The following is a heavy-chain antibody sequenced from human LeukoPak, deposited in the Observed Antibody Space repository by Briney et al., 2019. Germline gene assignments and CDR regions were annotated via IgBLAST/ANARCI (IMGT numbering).Heavy chain of an antibody. CDR3: ARHAGSSPLYYYYYGMDV. V-gene: IGHV4-59*08. D-gene: IGHD6-6*01. CDR2: IYYSGST. CDR1: GGSISSYY. J-gene: IGHJ6*02. Sequence: SETLSLTCTVSGGSISSYYWSWIRQPPGKGLEWIGYIYYSGSTNYNPSLKSRVTLSVDTSKNQFSLKLSSVTAADTAVYYCARHAGSSPLYYYYYGMDVWGQGTTVTVSS.